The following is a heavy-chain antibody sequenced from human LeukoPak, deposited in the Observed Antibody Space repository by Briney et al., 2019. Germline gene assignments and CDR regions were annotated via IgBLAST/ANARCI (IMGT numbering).Heavy chain of an antibody. CDR3: ARDYYYDSSGYYTPDDY. D-gene: IGHD3-22*01. CDR1: GFTFDDYG. J-gene: IGHJ4*02. V-gene: IGHV3-20*04. Sequence: GGSLRLSCAASGFTFDDYGMSWVRQVPGKGLEWVSGINWNGGSTGYADSVKGRFTISRDNAKNSLYLQMNSLRAEDTALYYCARDYYYDSSGYYTPDDYWGQGTLVTVSS. CDR2: INWNGGST.